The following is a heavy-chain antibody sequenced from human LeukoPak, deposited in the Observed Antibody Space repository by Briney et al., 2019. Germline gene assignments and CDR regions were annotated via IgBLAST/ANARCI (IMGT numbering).Heavy chain of an antibody. CDR1: GFTFSSYA. Sequence: GGSLRLSCAASGFTFSSYAMHWVRQAPGKGLEWVAVISYDGSNKYYADSVKGRFTISRDNSKNTLYLQMNSLRAEDTAVYYCARVHGREYYDFWSGYYGYYFDYWGQGTLVTVSS. D-gene: IGHD3-3*01. J-gene: IGHJ4*02. CDR2: ISYDGSNK. CDR3: ARVHGREYYDFWSGYYGYYFDY. V-gene: IGHV3-30*04.